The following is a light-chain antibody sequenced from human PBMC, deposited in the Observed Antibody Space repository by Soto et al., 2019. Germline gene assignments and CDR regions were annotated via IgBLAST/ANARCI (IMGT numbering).Light chain of an antibody. CDR2: AAS. V-gene: IGKV1-9*01. CDR3: QHLNSYPIT. CDR1: QGIGNH. Sequence: DIQLTQSPSFLSASVGDRVTITCRASQGIGNHLAWYQQRPGKPPKVVIYAASNLHSGVPSRFSGSGSGTEFTLTISSLQPEDLATYYCQHLNSYPITFGPGTKVDIK. J-gene: IGKJ3*01.